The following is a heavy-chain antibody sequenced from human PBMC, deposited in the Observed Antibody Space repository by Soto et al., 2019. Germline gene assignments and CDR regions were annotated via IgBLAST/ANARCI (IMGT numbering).Heavy chain of an antibody. V-gene: IGHV3-23*01. Sequence: GGSLRLSCAASGFTFSSYAMSWVRQAPGKGLEWVSAISGSGGSTYYADSVKGRFTISRDNSKNTLYLQMNSLRAEDTAVYYCAKDFVQTYDILTGYMDVWGKGTTVTVSS. CDR3: AKDFVQTYDILTGYMDV. D-gene: IGHD3-9*01. CDR2: ISGSGGST. J-gene: IGHJ6*03. CDR1: GFTFSSYA.